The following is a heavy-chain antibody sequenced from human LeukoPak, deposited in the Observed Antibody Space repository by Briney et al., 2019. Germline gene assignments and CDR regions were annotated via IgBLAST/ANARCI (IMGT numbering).Heavy chain of an antibody. CDR1: GFTFSSYA. CDR2: ISYDGSNK. J-gene: IGHJ4*02. CDR3: ARGRRAWVPLYGSGSYADDY. D-gene: IGHD3-10*01. Sequence: GGSLRLSCAASGFTFSSYAMHWVRQAPGKGLEWVAVISYDGSNKYYADSVKGRFTISRDNSKNTLYLQMNSLRAEDTAVYYCARGRRAWVPLYGSGSYADDYWGQGTLVTVSS. V-gene: IGHV3-30-3*01.